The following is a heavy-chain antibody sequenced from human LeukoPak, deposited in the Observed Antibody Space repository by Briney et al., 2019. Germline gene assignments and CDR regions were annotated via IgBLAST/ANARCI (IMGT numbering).Heavy chain of an antibody. V-gene: IGHV3-7*01. CDR1: GSGFTFSEFW. CDR3: AREAYCGGPSCFAVNYMDV. CDR2: IKGDGSET. Sequence: PGGSLRLSCVASGSGFTFSEFWMGWVRQAPGERLEWVANIKGDGSETYYVDSVKGRFTISRDNVKNSVYLQMNGLRADDTSLYRCAREAYCGGPSCFAVNYMDVWGKGTTVTVSS. J-gene: IGHJ6*03. D-gene: IGHD2-21*01.